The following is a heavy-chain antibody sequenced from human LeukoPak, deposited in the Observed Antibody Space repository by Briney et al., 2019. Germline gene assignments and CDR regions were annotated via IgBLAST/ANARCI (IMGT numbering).Heavy chain of an antibody. CDR3: ARERGRGRDSPWFDY. J-gene: IGHJ4*02. V-gene: IGHV3-53*01. CDR2: IYSDGST. Sequence: GGSLRLSCAASGFIVSGDFMSWVRQAPGKGLEWVSVIYSDGSTYYADSVKGRFAISRDNSKNTLDLQMTGLRAEDTAVYYCARERGRGRDSPWFDYWGQGTLVTVSS. CDR1: GFIVSGDF. D-gene: IGHD1-26*01.